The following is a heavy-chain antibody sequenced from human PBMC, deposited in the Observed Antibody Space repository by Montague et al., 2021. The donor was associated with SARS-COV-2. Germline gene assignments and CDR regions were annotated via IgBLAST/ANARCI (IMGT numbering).Heavy chain of an antibody. CDR1: GGSISSSSYY. CDR2: IYYSGST. V-gene: IGHV4-39*01. J-gene: IGHJ5*02. CDR3: ARHRIYCSGGSCYSGCFDP. D-gene: IGHD2-15*01. Sequence: SETLSLTCTVSGGSISSSSYYWGWIRQPPGKGLEWFGSIYYSGSTYYNPSLKSRVTISVDTSKNQFSLKLSSATAADTAVYYCARHRIYCSGGSCYSGCFDPWGQGTLVTVSS.